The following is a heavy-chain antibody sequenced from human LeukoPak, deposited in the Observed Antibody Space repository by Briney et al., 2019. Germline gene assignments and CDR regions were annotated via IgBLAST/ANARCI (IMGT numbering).Heavy chain of an antibody. J-gene: IGHJ4*02. D-gene: IGHD3-22*01. CDR2: ISAYNGNT. V-gene: IGHV1-18*01. Sequence: ASVKVSCKASGYTFTSYGISWVRQAPGQGLEWMGWISAYNGNTNYAQKLQGRVTMTTDTSTSTAYMELRSLRSDDTAVYYCARGSDSSGYYSGTEVTDYWGQGTLVTVSS. CDR3: ARGSDSSGYYSGTEVTDY. CDR1: GYTFTSYG.